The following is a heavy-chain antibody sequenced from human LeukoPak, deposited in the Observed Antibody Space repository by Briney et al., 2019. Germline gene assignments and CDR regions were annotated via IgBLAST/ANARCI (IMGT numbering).Heavy chain of an antibody. CDR1: GYTFSDVC. D-gene: IGHD3-9*01. CDR2: FDPEDDER. Sequence: ASVTVSCKLSGYTFSDVCVYWVREAPGKRIEWMGCFDPEDDERVYAQRFQGRLTMTEDTATGTAYMELTNLGFEDTAMYYCATEHVHTTLIGDPIKWGQGTLVTVSS. J-gene: IGHJ1*01. V-gene: IGHV1-24*01. CDR3: ATEHVHTTLIGDPIK.